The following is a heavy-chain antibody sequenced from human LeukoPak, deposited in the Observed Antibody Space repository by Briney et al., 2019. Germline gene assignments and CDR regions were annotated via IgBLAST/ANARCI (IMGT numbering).Heavy chain of an antibody. V-gene: IGHV4-61*02. J-gene: IGHJ6*02. CDR1: GGSISSGSYY. CDR3: ARDRVPGYCSGGSCYEHGMDV. Sequence: SETLSLTCTVSGGSISSGSYYWSWIRQPVGKGLEWIGRIYTSGSTNYNPSLKSRVTISVDTSKNQFSLKLSSVTAADTAVYYCARDRVPGYCSGGSCYEHGMDVWGQGTTVTVSS. D-gene: IGHD2-15*01. CDR2: IYTSGST.